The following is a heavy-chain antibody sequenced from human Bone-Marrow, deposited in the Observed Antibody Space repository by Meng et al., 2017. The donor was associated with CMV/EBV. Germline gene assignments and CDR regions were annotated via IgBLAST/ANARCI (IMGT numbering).Heavy chain of an antibody. CDR3: ARPSYCSSTSCYLFDY. CDR1: GGSFSGYY. Sequence: SETRSLTCAVYGGSFSGYYWSWIRQPPGKGLEWIGEINHSGSTNYNPSLKSRVTISVDTSKNQFSLKLSSVTAADTAVYYCARPSYCSSTSCYLFDYWGQGTLVTVSS. CDR2: INHSGST. J-gene: IGHJ4*02. V-gene: IGHV4-34*01. D-gene: IGHD2-2*01.